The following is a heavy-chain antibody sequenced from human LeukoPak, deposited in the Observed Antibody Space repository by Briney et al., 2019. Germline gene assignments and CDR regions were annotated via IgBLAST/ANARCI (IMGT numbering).Heavy chain of an antibody. J-gene: IGHJ4*02. CDR1: GLPLSTNA. CDR3: AKDDSSAWYSHFDY. CDR2: ISGDGGST. Sequence: GGSLGPSGPAPGLPLSTNAINGVPQVQGKGLDWVSLISGDGGSTYYADSVEGRFTISRDNSKNSLYLQMNSLRTEDTALYYCAKDDSSAWYSHFDYWGQGTLVTVSS. D-gene: IGHD6-19*01. V-gene: IGHV3-43*02.